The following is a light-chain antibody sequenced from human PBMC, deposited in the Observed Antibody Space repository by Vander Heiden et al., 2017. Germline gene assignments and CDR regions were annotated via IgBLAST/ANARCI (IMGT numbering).Light chain of an antibody. CDR1: SSNIGSNY. Sequence: QSVLTQPPSASGTPGQRVTIPCSGSSSNIGSNYVYWYQQLPGTAPKLLIYSNNQRPSGVPDRFSGSKSGTSASLAISGLRSEDEADYYCAAWDDSLVFGGGTKLTVL. CDR2: SNN. CDR3: AAWDDSLV. J-gene: IGLJ2*01. V-gene: IGLV1-47*02.